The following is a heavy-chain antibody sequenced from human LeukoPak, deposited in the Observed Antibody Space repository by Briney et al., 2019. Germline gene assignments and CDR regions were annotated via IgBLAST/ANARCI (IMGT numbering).Heavy chain of an antibody. CDR1: GFTFDDYG. D-gene: IGHD6-13*01. J-gene: IGHJ3*02. CDR2: INWNGGST. CDR3: ATSSSWANDAFDI. Sequence: GGSLRLSCAASGFTFDDYGMNWVRQAPGKGLEWVSGINWNGGSTGYADSVKGRFTISRDNAKNSLYLQMNSLRAEDTAFYYCATSSSWANDAFDIWGQGTMVTVSS. V-gene: IGHV3-20*04.